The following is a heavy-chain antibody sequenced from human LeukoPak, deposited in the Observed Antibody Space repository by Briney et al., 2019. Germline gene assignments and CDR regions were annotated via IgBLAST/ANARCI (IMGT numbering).Heavy chain of an antibody. Sequence: ASVKVSCKASGGTFSSYATSWVRQAPGQGLEWMGGIIPIFGTANYAQKFQGRVTITADESTSTAYVELSSLRSEDTAVYYCAREHDLEGMDVWGQGTTVTVSS. V-gene: IGHV1-69*13. D-gene: IGHD3-3*01. CDR2: IIPIFGTA. CDR3: AREHDLEGMDV. CDR1: GGTFSSYA. J-gene: IGHJ6*02.